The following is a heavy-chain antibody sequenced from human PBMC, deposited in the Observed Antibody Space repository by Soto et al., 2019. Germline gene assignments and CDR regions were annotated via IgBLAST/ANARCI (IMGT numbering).Heavy chain of an antibody. Sequence: XGSLKLSCAVSGISFSVYGMHWVRQAPGKGLEWVAMISYDGNKSSYGDSVKGRFTISRDNSKNLLYLHMTSLRTEDTAVYYCTTGIVAKTSHFDHWGQGTLVTVSS. D-gene: IGHD5-12*01. CDR1: GISFSVYG. J-gene: IGHJ4*02. CDR3: TTGIVAKTSHFDH. V-gene: IGHV3-30*03. CDR2: ISYDGNKS.